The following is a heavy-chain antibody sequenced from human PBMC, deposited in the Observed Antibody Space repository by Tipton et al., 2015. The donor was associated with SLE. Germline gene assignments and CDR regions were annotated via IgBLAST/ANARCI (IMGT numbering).Heavy chain of an antibody. V-gene: IGHV3-48*03. CDR2: ISRSTGTT. J-gene: IGHJ6*02. Sequence: SLRLSCVASGFTLSNYEMSWVRQAPGKGLEWLSYISRSTGTTYSADSVKGRFTISRDNAKDSLHLHMSRLTAEDAAIYYCARKLGSYYGMDVWGQGTTVTVSS. CDR3: ARKLGSYYGMDV. D-gene: IGHD2-15*01. CDR1: GFTLSNYE.